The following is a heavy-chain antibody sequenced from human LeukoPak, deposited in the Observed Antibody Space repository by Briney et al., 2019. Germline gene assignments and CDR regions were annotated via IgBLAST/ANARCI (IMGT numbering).Heavy chain of an antibody. V-gene: IGHV1-18*01. CDR2: ISAYNGNT. Sequence: ASVKVSCKASGYAFTSYGISWVRQAPGQGLEWMGWISAYNGNTNYAQKLQGRVTMTTDTSTSTAYMELRSLRSDDTAVYYCARDRRVPLPIYPGTGRPYWYFDLWGRGTLVTVSS. J-gene: IGHJ2*01. D-gene: IGHD3/OR15-3a*01. CDR1: GYAFTSYG. CDR3: ARDRRVPLPIYPGTGRPYWYFDL.